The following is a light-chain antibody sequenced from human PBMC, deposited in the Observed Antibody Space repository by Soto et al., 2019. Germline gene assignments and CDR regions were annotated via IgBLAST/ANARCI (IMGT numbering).Light chain of an antibody. Sequence: QSVLTQPASVSGSPGQSITISCTGTSSDIGTYNLVSWYQQHPGKAPKLMIYEVNKRPSGVSDRFSGSKSGNTASLTISGLQAEGEADYYCCSYAGSSTLYGFGTGTKVTVL. V-gene: IGLV2-23*02. CDR3: CSYAGSSTLYG. J-gene: IGLJ1*01. CDR2: EVN. CDR1: SSDIGTYNL.